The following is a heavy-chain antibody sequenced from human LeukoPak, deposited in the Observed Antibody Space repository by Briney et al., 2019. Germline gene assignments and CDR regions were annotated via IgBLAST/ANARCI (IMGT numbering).Heavy chain of an antibody. V-gene: IGHV4-39*01. J-gene: IGHJ5*02. CDR1: GAAISSGSSY. Sequence: SETLSLTCTVSGAAISSGSSYWGWIRQPPGKGLECIATIYYSGSTYNNPSLKSRVTVSVDTSKNQFSLKLSSVTAADTAVYYCARGPGSSPNCFDPWGQGTLVTVSS. D-gene: IGHD2-15*01. CDR2: IYYSGST. CDR3: ARGPGSSPNCFDP.